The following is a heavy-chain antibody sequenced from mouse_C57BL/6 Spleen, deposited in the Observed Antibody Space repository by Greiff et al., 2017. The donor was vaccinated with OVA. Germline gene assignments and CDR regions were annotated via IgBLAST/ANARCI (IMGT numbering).Heavy chain of an antibody. CDR2: IHPNSGST. J-gene: IGHJ1*03. V-gene: IGHV1-64*01. Sequence: QVQLQQPGAELVKPGASVKLSCKASGYTFTSYWMHWVKQRPGQGLEWIGMIHPNSGSTNYNEKFKSKATLTVDKSSSTAYMQLSSLTSEDSAVYYCARSPSPYGSSDFEVWGTGTTVTVSS. CDR3: ARSPSPYGSSDFEV. CDR1: GYTFTSYW. D-gene: IGHD1-1*01.